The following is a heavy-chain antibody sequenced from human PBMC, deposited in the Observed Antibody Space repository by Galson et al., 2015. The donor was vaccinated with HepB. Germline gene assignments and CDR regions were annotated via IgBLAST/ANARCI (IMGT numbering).Heavy chain of an antibody. J-gene: IGHJ4*02. D-gene: IGHD1-26*01. CDR3: ARDTGATTHYFDY. Sequence: SLRLSCAASGFTVSSNYMSWVRQAPGKGLEWVSVIYSGGSTYYADSVKGRFTISRDSSKNTLYLQMNSLRAEDTAVYYCARDTGATTHYFDYWGQGTLVTVSS. CDR2: IYSGGST. CDR1: GFTVSSNY. V-gene: IGHV3-66*01.